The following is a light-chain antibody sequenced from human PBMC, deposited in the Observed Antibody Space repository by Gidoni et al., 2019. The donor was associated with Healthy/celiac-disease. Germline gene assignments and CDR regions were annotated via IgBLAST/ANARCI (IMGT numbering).Light chain of an antibody. CDR1: QSALYSSNNKNY. V-gene: IGKV4-1*01. CDR3: QQYYSTPPT. J-gene: IGKJ3*01. Sequence: DIVMTQSPDSLAVSLGERATINCKSSQSALYSSNNKNYLAWYQQKPGQPPKLLIYWASTRESGVPDRCSGSGSGTDFTLTISSLQAEDVAVYYCQQYYSTPPTFGPGTKVDIK. CDR2: WAS.